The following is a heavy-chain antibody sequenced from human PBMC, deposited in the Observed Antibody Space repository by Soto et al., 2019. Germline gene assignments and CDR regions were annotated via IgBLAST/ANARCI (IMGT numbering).Heavy chain of an antibody. V-gene: IGHV3-30*18. J-gene: IGHJ4*02. CDR1: GFTVDSYS. D-gene: IGHD6-19*01. CDR2: ISYDGNVK. Sequence: GGSLRLSCAAAGFTVDSYSINWVRQAPGKGLEWVAVISYDGNVKYFADSVRGRFSISRDNSKNTLYLQMNSLRGEDTAIYYCAKSPGGVAGMDPIESWGQGTLVTVSS. CDR3: AKSPGGVAGMDPIES.